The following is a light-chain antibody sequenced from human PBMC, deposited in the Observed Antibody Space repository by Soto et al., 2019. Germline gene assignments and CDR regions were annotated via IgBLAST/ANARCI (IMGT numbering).Light chain of an antibody. CDR1: SSNFGSNY. Sequence: QSVLTQPPSASGTPGQRVTISCSGSSSNFGSNYVYWYQQLPGTPPKLLIYRNNQRPSGVPDRFSGSKSGTSASLAISGLRSEDEADYYCAAWDDSLSAVVFGGGTKLTVL. V-gene: IGLV1-47*01. CDR2: RNN. J-gene: IGLJ2*01. CDR3: AAWDDSLSAVV.